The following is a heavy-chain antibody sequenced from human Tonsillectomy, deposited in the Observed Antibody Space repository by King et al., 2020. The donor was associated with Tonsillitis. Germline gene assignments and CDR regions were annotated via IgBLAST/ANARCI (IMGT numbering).Heavy chain of an antibody. J-gene: IGHJ4*02. CDR2: INPNSGGT. CDR3: SRGAPSGAGTPADFDY. CDR1: GYSFTGYF. D-gene: IGHD1-7*01. V-gene: IGHV1-2*04. Sequence: VQLQQSGAEVKKPGASVKVSCKASGYSFTGYFLHWVRQAPGEGLEWMGWINPNSGGTLYAQKFQAWVSLTRDTSINTAYMEVTRLRSDATAVYFWSRGAPSGAGTPADFDYWGQGTLVTVSS.